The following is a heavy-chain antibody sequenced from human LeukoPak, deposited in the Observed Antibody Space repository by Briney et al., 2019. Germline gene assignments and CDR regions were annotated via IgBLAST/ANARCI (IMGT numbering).Heavy chain of an antibody. CDR1: GYTLTELS. Sequence: ASVKVSCKVSGYTLTELSMHWVRQAPGKGLEWMGGFDPEDGETIYAQKFQGRVTMTRDTSTSTVYMELSSLRSEDTAVYYCATTGSFPDYWGQGTLVTVSS. V-gene: IGHV1-24*01. CDR3: ATTGSFPDY. D-gene: IGHD2/OR15-2a*01. CDR2: FDPEDGET. J-gene: IGHJ4*02.